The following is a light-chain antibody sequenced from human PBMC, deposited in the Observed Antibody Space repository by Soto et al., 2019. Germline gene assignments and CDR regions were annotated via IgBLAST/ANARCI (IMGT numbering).Light chain of an antibody. Sequence: QSVLTQTPSASETPGQSVTISCSGSSSNIGSNHVYWYQHLPGTAPKLLIYRNYLRPSGVPDRFSASKSATSASLAISGLRSDDEADYYCGAWDDSLSGWVFGGGTKRTVL. CDR3: GAWDDSLSGWV. CDR1: SSNIGSNH. CDR2: RNY. V-gene: IGLV1-47*01. J-gene: IGLJ3*02.